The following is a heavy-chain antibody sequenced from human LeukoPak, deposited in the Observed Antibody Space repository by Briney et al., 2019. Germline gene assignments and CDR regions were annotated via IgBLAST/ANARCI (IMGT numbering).Heavy chain of an antibody. Sequence: GGSLRLSCAASGFTFDDYAMHWVRQAPGKGLEWVSGLNWNSGGIVYADSVKGRFTISRDNAKGSLYLQMNNLRAEDAAVYYCARDSHYGYPSSWYHLVQIDYWGQGTLVTVSS. CDR1: GFTFDDYA. V-gene: IGHV3-9*01. CDR3: ARDSHYGYPSSWYHLVQIDY. D-gene: IGHD6-13*01. CDR2: LNWNSGGI. J-gene: IGHJ4*02.